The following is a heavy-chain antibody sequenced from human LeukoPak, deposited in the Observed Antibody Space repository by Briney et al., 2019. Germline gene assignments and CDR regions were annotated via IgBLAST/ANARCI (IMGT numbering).Heavy chain of an antibody. D-gene: IGHD6-19*01. CDR1: GFTFSSFA. CDR3: SSGRTSSGTLQHDY. J-gene: IGHJ4*02. Sequence: PGGSLRLSCAASGFTFSSFAMSWVRQAPGQGLEWVSAISDNSGNTYYTDSVKGRFTISRDNSENTLYLQMNSLRAEDTALYYCSSGRTSSGTLQHDYWGQGTLVTVSS. CDR2: ISDNSGNT. V-gene: IGHV3-23*01.